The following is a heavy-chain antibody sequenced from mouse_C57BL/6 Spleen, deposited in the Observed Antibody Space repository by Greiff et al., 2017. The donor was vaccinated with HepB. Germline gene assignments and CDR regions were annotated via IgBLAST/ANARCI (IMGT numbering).Heavy chain of an antibody. CDR3: ARSGQLPFYYFDY. V-gene: IGHV1-52*01. CDR2: IDPSDSET. J-gene: IGHJ2*01. CDR1: GYTFTSYW. D-gene: IGHD2-1*01. Sequence: VQLQQPGAELVRPGSSVKLSCKASGYTFTSYWMHWVKQRPIQGLEWIGNIDPSDSETHYNQKFKDKATLTVDKSSSTAYMQLSSLTSEDSAVYYCARSGQLPFYYFDYWGQGTTLTVSS.